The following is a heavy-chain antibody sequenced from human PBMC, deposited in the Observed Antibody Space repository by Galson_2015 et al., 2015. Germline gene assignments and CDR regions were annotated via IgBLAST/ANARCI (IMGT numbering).Heavy chain of an antibody. CDR1: GFTFDDYA. Sequence: SLRLSCAASGFTFDDYAMHWVRQAPGKGPEWVSGISWNSGSIGYADSVKGRFTISRDNAKNSLYLQMNSLRAEDTALYYCAKVHGFDYFDYWGQGTLVTVSS. CDR3: AKVHGFDYFDY. CDR2: ISWNSGSI. V-gene: IGHV3-9*01. J-gene: IGHJ4*02. D-gene: IGHD3-16*01.